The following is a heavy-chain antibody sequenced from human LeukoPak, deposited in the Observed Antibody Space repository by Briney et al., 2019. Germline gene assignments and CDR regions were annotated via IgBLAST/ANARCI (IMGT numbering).Heavy chain of an antibody. Sequence: GGSLRLSCAASGFTVSSNYMSWVRQAPGKGLERVSVIYSGGSTYYADSVKGRFTISRDNSKNTLYLQMNSLRAEDTAVYYCAKDSSGYGFDYWGQGTLVTVSS. V-gene: IGHV3-66*01. CDR3: AKDSSGYGFDY. J-gene: IGHJ4*02. D-gene: IGHD3-22*01. CDR1: GFTVSSNY. CDR2: IYSGGST.